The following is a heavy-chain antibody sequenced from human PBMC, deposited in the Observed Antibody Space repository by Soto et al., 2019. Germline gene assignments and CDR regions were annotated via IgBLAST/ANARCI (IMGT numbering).Heavy chain of an antibody. J-gene: IGHJ4*02. D-gene: IGHD3-9*01. V-gene: IGHV4-31*03. Sequence: SESLSLTCTVSGGSISSGGYDGSWIRQHPGKGLEWIGYIYYSGSTYYNPSLKSRVTISVDTSKNQFSLKLSSVTAADTAVYYCARWDFDWLSLDYWGQGTLVTV. CDR2: IYYSGST. CDR3: ARWDFDWLSLDY. CDR1: GGSISSGGYD.